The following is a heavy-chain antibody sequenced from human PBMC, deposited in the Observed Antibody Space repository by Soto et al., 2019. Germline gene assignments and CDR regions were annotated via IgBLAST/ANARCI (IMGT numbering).Heavy chain of an antibody. J-gene: IGHJ4*02. V-gene: IGHV3-11*01. CDR1: GFTFSDYY. CDR3: VREPYDFWSGYYG. CDR2: ISSSGSTI. D-gene: IGHD3-3*01. Sequence: QVQLVESGGGLVKPGGSLRLSCAASGFTFSDYYMSWIRQAPGKGLEWVSYISSSGSTIYYADAVKGRFTISRDNSKNSLYMQMNSLRAEYTAVYYCVREPYDFWSGYYGWGQGTLVTVSS.